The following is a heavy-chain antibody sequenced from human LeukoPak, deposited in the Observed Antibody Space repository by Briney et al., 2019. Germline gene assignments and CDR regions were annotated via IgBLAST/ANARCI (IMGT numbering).Heavy chain of an antibody. CDR1: GGSISSYY. V-gene: IGHV4-59*08. D-gene: IGHD2-2*01. CDR2: IYYSGST. CDR3: ARQKKYCSSTSCPGGSWFDP. J-gene: IGHJ5*02. Sequence: PSETLSLTCTVSGGSISSYYWSWIRQPPGKGLEWIGYIYYSGSTNYNPSLKSRVTISVDTSKNQFSLKLSSVTAADTAVYNCARQKKYCSSTSCPGGSWFDPWGRGTLVTVSS.